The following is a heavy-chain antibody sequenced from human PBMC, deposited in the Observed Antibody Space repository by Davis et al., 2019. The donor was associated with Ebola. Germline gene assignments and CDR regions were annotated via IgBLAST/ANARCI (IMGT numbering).Heavy chain of an antibody. D-gene: IGHD3-22*01. V-gene: IGHV4-59*08. J-gene: IGHJ4*02. CDR1: GGSISSYY. Sequence: SETLSLTCTVSGGSISSYYWSWIRQPPGKGLEWIGYIYYSGSTNYNPSLKSRVTISVDTSKNQFSLKLSSVTAADTAVYYCARHEVGYYYDSSGYYTGASQLDYWGQGTLVTVSS. CDR2: IYYSGST. CDR3: ARHEVGYYYDSSGYYTGASQLDY.